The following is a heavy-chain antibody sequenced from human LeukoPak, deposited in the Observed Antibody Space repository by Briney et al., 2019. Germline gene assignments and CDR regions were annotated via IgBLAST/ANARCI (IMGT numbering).Heavy chain of an antibody. D-gene: IGHD5-18*01. J-gene: IGHJ4*02. CDR2: ISWNSGSI. CDR3: AKDGAPMVTVSGNFDY. CDR1: GFTFDDYA. V-gene: IGHV3-9*01. Sequence: GGSLRLSCAASGFTFDDYAMHWVRQAPGKGLEWVPGISWNSGSIGYADSVKGRFTISRDNAKNSLYLQMNSLRAEDTALYYCAKDGAPMVTVSGNFDYWGQGTLVTVSS.